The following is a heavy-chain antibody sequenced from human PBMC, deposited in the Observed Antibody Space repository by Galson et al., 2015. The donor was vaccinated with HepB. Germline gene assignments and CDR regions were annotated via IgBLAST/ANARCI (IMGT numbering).Heavy chain of an antibody. J-gene: IGHJ1*01. CDR3: ARRGRAGYSSGWDGYFQH. V-gene: IGHV5-10-1*01. CDR2: IDPSDSYT. D-gene: IGHD6-19*01. CDR1: GYSFTSYW. Sequence: QSGAEVKKPGESLRISCTGSGYSFTSYWISWVRQMPGKGLEWMGRIDPSDSYTNYSPSFQGHVTISADKSISTAYLQWSSLKASDTAMYYCARRGRAGYSSGWDGYFQHWGQGTLVTVSS.